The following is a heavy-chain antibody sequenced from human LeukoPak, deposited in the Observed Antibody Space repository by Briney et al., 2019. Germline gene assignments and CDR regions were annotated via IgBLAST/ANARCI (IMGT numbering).Heavy chain of an antibody. CDR3: YDSSGYGAFDI. CDR2: MNPNSGNA. D-gene: IGHD3-22*01. J-gene: IGHJ3*02. Sequence: ASVKVSCKASGYTFTSYDINWVRQATGQGLEWMGWMNPNSGNADYAQKFQGRVTMTRNTSISTAYMELSSLRSEDTAVYYCYDSSGYGAFDIWGQGTMVTVSS. V-gene: IGHV1-8*01. CDR1: GYTFTSYD.